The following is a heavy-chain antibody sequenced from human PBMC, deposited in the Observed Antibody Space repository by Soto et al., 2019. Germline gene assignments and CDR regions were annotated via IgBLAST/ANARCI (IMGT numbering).Heavy chain of an antibody. CDR3: AKDGMGVVPAAKRPYYMDV. V-gene: IGHV3-23*01. J-gene: IGHJ6*03. CDR1: GFTFSSYA. CDR2: ISGSGGST. Sequence: PGGSLRLSCAASGFTFSSYAMSWVRQAPGKGLEWVSAISGSGGSTYYADSVKGRFTISRDNSKNTLYLQMNSLRAEDTAVYYCAKDGMGVVPAAKRPYYMDVWGKGTTVTVSS. D-gene: IGHD2-2*01.